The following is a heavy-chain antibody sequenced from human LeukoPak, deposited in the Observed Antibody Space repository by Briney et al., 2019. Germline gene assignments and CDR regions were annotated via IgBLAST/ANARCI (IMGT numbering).Heavy chain of an antibody. CDR1: GFTFSTYS. Sequence: GGSLRLSCAASGFTFSTYSMNWVRQAPGKGLEWVSSISSSSNYIHYADSVKGRFIISRDNAKNSLYLQMNSLRAEDTAVYYCVRDWYCSGGSCYPGDWGQGSLVTVSS. V-gene: IGHV3-21*01. J-gene: IGHJ4*02. CDR2: ISSSSNYI. D-gene: IGHD2-15*01. CDR3: VRDWYCSGGSCYPGD.